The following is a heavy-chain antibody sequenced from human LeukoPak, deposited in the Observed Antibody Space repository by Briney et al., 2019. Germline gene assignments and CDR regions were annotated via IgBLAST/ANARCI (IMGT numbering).Heavy chain of an antibody. D-gene: IGHD6-13*01. J-gene: IGHJ4*02. CDR1: GFTFDDYA. V-gene: IGHV3-9*01. CDR3: AKDIGYSSSWYYFDY. CDR2: ISWNSGSI. Sequence: GGSLRLSCAASGFTFDDYAMQWVRQAPGKGLEWVSGISWNSGSIGYADSVKGRFTISRDNAKNSLYLQMNSLRAEDTALYYCAKDIGYSSSWYYFDYWGQGTLVTVSS.